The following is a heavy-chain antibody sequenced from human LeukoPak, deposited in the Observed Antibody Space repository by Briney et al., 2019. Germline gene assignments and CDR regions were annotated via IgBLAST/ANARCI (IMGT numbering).Heavy chain of an antibody. CDR1: GGSISSYY. V-gene: IGHV4-4*08. CDR2: IYISGNT. CDR3: ASEMVRGVIGAFDI. J-gene: IGHJ3*02. Sequence: SETLSLTCTVSGGSISSYYWSWVRQPPGKGLEWIGNIYISGNTNYNPSLKSRVTISVDTSKNQFSLKLSSVTAADTAVYYCASEMVRGVIGAFDIWGQGTMVTVSS. D-gene: IGHD3-10*01.